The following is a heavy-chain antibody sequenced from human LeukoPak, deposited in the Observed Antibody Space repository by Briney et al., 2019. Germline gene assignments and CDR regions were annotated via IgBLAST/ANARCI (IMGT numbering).Heavy chain of an antibody. D-gene: IGHD6-19*01. CDR2: ISYDGSNK. V-gene: IGHV3-30*04. Sequence: PGGSLRLSCAASGFTFSSYAMHWVRQAPGKGLEWVAVISYDGSNKYYADSVKGRFTISRDNSKNTLYLQMNSLRAEDTAVYYCAKDRIAVAGGTFDIWGQGTMVTVSS. J-gene: IGHJ3*02. CDR1: GFTFSSYA. CDR3: AKDRIAVAGGTFDI.